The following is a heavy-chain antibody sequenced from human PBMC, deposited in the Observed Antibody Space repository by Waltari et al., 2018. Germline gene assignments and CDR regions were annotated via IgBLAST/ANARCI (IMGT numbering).Heavy chain of an antibody. V-gene: IGHV4-31*03. D-gene: IGHD3-3*01. J-gene: IGHJ3*02. CDR1: GCSISSGCYY. CDR2: IYYSGST. Sequence: QVQLQESGPGLVKPSQTLSLTCTVSGCSISSGCYYWCWLRHPPRKGLEWIGYIYYSGSTYYNPSLKSRVTISVDTSKNQFSLKLSSVTAADTAVYYCARETDYDFWSGYDAFDIWGQGTMVTVSS. CDR3: ARETDYDFWSGYDAFDI.